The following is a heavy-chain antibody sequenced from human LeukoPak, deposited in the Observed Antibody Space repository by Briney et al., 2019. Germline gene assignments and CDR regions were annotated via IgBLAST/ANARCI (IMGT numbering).Heavy chain of an antibody. CDR1: GFTFSSYE. CDR2: ISSSGSTI. D-gene: IGHD3-10*02. V-gene: IGHV3-48*03. Sequence: GGSLRLSCAASGFTFSSYEMNWVRQAPGKGLEWVSYISSSGSTIYYANSVKGRFTISRDNAKNSLYLQMNSLRAEDTAVYYCAELGITMIGGVWGKGTTVTISS. CDR3: AELGITMIGGV. J-gene: IGHJ6*04.